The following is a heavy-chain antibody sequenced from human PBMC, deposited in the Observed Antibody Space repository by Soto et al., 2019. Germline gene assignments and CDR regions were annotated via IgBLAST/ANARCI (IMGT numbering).Heavy chain of an antibody. CDR1: GGSISSSSYY. J-gene: IGHJ4*02. CDR2: IYYSGST. Sequence: PSETLSLTCTVSGGSISSSSYYWGWIRQPPGKGLEWIGSIYYSGSTYYNPSLKSRVTISVDTSKNQFSLKLSSVTAADTAVYYCARVRILTGYSQTPHLDYWGRGTLVTVSS. CDR3: ARVRILTGYSQTPHLDY. V-gene: IGHV4-39*01. D-gene: IGHD3-9*01.